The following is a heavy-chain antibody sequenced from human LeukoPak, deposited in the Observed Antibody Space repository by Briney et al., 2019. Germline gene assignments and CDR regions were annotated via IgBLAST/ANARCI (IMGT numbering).Heavy chain of an antibody. CDR1: GGSISSYY. CDR3: ARDGGSGSYYRDAFDI. D-gene: IGHD3-10*01. V-gene: IGHV4-4*07. Sequence: SETLSLTCTVSGGSISSYYWSWIRQPAGKGLEWIGRIYTSGSTNYNPSLKSRVTMSVDTSKNQFSLKLSSVTAADTAVYYCARDGGSGSYYRDAFDIWGQGTMVTVSP. CDR2: IYTSGST. J-gene: IGHJ3*02.